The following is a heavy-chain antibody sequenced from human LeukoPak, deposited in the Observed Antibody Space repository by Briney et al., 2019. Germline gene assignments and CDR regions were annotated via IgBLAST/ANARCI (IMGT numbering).Heavy chain of an antibody. CDR1: GFTFSDHY. Sequence: GGSLRLSCAASGFTFSDHYMDWVRQAPGKGLEWVAVISYDGSNKYYADSVKGRFTISRDNSKNTLYLQMNSLRAEDTAVYYCARRFSGGSPIDYWGQGTLVTVSS. CDR3: ARRFSGGSPIDY. J-gene: IGHJ4*02. V-gene: IGHV3-30*03. CDR2: ISYDGSNK. D-gene: IGHD2-15*01.